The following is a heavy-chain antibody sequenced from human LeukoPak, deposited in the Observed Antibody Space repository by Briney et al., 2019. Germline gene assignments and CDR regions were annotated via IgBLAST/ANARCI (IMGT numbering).Heavy chain of an antibody. V-gene: IGHV5-10-1*01. CDR1: GYSFTNYW. D-gene: IGHD3-22*01. J-gene: IGHJ3*02. CDR3: ARHYRYYYDSSDYYYGASGAFDI. Sequence: GESLRISCKGSGYSFTNYWISWVRKMPGKGLKWMERIDPRDYYTNYSPSFQGHVTISADKSISTAYLQWSSLKASDTAMYYCARHYRYYYDSSDYYYGASGAFDIWGQGTMVTVSS. CDR2: IDPRDYYT.